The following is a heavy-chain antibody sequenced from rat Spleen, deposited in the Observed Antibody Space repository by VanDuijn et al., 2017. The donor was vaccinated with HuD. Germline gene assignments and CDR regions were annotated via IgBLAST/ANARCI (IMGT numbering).Heavy chain of an antibody. J-gene: IGHJ3*01. V-gene: IGHV5-19*01. CDR3: ARVGTRVSRFAY. Sequence: VQLVESGGGLVQPGRSLKLSCAASGFTLSDYVMHWIRQAPTKGLEWVTSISPSGATTNYRDSVKGRFTISRDNARGTLYLQMDSLRSEDTATYYCARVGTRVSRFAYWGQGTLVTVSS. CDR1: GFTLSDYV. CDR2: ISPSGATT. D-gene: IGHD1-4*01.